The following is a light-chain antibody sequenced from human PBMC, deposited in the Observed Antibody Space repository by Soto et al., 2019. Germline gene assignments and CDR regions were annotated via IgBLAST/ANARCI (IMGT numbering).Light chain of an antibody. J-gene: IGKJ1*01. CDR1: QSVSSSY. CDR2: GTS. Sequence: EIVLTQSPDTLSLSPGERATLSCRASQSVSSSYLAWYQQTPARAPRLLIYGTSNRATGIPDRFSGSGSGTDFTLTISRLEPEDFAVYYCQQYGNSRWTFGQGTKVEIK. CDR3: QQYGNSRWT. V-gene: IGKV3-20*01.